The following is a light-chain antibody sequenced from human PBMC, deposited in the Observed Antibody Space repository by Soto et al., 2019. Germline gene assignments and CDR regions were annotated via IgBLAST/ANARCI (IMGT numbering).Light chain of an antibody. V-gene: IGKV1-5*03. CDR3: QQYNSYPLT. J-gene: IGKJ4*01. CDR2: EGS. Sequence: DIQMTQSPSTLSASIGDRVTITCRASQSISSRLAWYQQKPGKAPKLLIHEGSSLESGVPSRFSGSGSETEFTLTISSLQPDDFATYYCQQYNSYPLTFGGGTKVEIK. CDR1: QSISSR.